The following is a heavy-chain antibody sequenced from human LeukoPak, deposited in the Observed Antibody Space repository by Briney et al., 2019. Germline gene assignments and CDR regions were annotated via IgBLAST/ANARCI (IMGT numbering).Heavy chain of an antibody. D-gene: IGHD3-9*01. CDR3: GRGGLRYFDWFDAFDI. V-gene: IGHV3-30-3*01. Sequence: GGSLRLSCAASGFTFSSYAMHWVRQAPGKGLEWVAVISYDGSNKYYADSVKGRFTISRDNSKNTLYLQMNSLRAEDTAVYYCGRGGLRYFDWFDAFDIWGQGTMVTVSS. CDR1: GFTFSSYA. J-gene: IGHJ3*02. CDR2: ISYDGSNK.